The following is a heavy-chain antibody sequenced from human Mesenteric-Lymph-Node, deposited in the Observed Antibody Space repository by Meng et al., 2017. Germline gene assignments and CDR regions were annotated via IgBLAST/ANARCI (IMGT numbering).Heavy chain of an antibody. D-gene: IGHD3-22*01. J-gene: IGHJ4*02. CDR1: GFAFSGSP. V-gene: IGHV3-73*01. Sequence: GESLKISCAASGFAFSGSPMYWVRQASGKGLEWVGHIRTEAESYATAYAASVEGRFTISRDDSKSMAYLQMNSLETEDTAVYYCARDTTYYYDSSGGGFDYWGQGTLVTVYS. CDR2: IRTEAESYAT. CDR3: ARDTTYYYDSSGGGFDY.